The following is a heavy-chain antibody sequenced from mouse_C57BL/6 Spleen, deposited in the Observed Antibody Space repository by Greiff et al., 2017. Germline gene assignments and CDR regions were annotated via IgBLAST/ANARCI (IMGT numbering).Heavy chain of an antibody. V-gene: IGHV5-16*01. CDR1: GFTFSDYY. J-gene: IGHJ4*01. CDR3: ARADGYDDAMDY. Sequence: EVMLVESEGGLVQPGSSMKLSCTASGFTFSDYYMAWVRQVPENGLEWVANINYDGSSTYYLDSLKSRFIISRDNAKNILYLQMSSLKSEDTATYYCARADGYDDAMDYWGQGTSVTVSS. D-gene: IGHD2-2*01. CDR2: INYDGSST.